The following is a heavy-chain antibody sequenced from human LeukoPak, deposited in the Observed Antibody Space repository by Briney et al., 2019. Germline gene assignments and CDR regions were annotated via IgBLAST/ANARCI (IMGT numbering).Heavy chain of an antibody. CDR3: AGSGSHVY. CDR2: ITGNGAST. V-gene: IGHV3-23*01. J-gene: IGHJ4*02. D-gene: IGHD1-26*01. CDR1: GFTFRSYD. Sequence: GGSLRLSCAASGFTFRSYDINWVRQAPGKGLEWVSSITGNGASTNFADSVKGRFTISRDHSKNTAYLQMNSLRAEDTAVYYYAGSGSHVYWGQGTLVTVSS.